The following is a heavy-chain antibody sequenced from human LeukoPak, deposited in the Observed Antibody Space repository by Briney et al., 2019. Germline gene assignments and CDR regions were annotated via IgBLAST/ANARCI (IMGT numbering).Heavy chain of an antibody. CDR1: GFAFREAW. J-gene: IGHJ4*02. Sequence: GGSLRLSREASGFAFREAWLTWVRQAPGKGLEWVGRIKSKTDGGTTDYAAPVKGRFTISRDDSKNTLYLQMNSLTTEDTAVYYCTTDWNSYYYGSGSYYEGDYWGQGTLVTVSS. V-gene: IGHV3-15*01. CDR3: TTDWNSYYYGSGSYYEGDY. CDR2: IKSKTDGGTT. D-gene: IGHD3-10*01.